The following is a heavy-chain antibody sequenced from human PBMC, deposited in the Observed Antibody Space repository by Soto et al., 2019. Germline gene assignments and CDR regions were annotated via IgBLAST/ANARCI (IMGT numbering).Heavy chain of an antibody. J-gene: IGHJ6*02. V-gene: IGHV3-30*18. CDR1: GFTFSSYG. Sequence: PGGSLRLSCAASGFTFSSYGMHWVRQAPGKGLEWVAVISYDGSNKYYADSVKGRFTISRDNSKNTLYLQMNSLRAEDTAVYYCAKILYDSSGGGAYYYGMDVWGQGTTVTVSS. CDR2: ISYDGSNK. CDR3: AKILYDSSGGGAYYYGMDV. D-gene: IGHD3-22*01.